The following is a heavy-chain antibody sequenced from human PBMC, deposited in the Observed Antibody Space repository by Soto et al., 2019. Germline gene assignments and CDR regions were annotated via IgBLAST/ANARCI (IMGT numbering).Heavy chain of an antibody. CDR1: GGSFSGYY. J-gene: IGHJ6*02. Sequence: SETLSLTCAVYGGSFSGYYWSWIRQPPGKGLEWIGEINHSGSTNYNPPLKSRVTISVDTSKNQFSLKLSSVTAADTAVYYCAILTRGEQWLVKYYYYGMDVWGQGTTVTVSS. V-gene: IGHV4-34*01. CDR3: AILTRGEQWLVKYYYYGMDV. D-gene: IGHD6-19*01. CDR2: INHSGST.